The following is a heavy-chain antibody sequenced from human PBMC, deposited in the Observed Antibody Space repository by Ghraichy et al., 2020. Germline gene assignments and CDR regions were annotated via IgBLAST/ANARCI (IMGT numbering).Heavy chain of an antibody. V-gene: IGHV4-34*01. CDR3: ARSYSKEDYYYYGMDV. CDR2: INHSGST. Sequence: ESLNISCAVYGGSFSGYYWSWIRQPPGKGLEWIGEINHSGSTNYNPSLKSRVTISVDTSKNQFSLKLSSVTAADTAVYYCARSYSKEDYYYYGMDVWGQGTTVTVSS. J-gene: IGHJ6*02. CDR1: GGSFSGYY. D-gene: IGHD4-11*01.